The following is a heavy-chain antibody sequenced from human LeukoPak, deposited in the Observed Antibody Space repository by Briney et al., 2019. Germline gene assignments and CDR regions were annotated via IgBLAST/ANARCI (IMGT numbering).Heavy chain of an antibody. V-gene: IGHV1-2*02. J-gene: IGHJ5*02. CDR2: INPNSGGT. CDR1: GYTFTGYY. CDR3: AREGSANWFDP. D-gene: IGHD6-25*01. Sequence: ASVRVSCKASGYTFTGYYMHWVRQAPGQGLEWMGWINPNSGGTNYAQNFQGRVTMTRDTSISTAYMELSRLRSDDTAVYYCAREGSANWFDPWGQGTLVTVPS.